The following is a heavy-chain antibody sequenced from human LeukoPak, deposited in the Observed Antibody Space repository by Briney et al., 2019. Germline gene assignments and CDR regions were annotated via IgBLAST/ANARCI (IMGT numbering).Heavy chain of an antibody. D-gene: IGHD6-19*01. J-gene: IGHJ6*03. CDR1: GFTFNNYN. Sequence: GGSLRLSCAASGFTFNNYNMNWVRQAPGKALEWVSSITSSGTYIFYADSVKGRFTISRDNAKNSLYLQINSLGPEDTAVYYCARDSSGWAIHYYYYMDVWGKGTTVTISS. CDR3: ARDSSGWAIHYYYYMDV. CDR2: ITSSGTYI. V-gene: IGHV3-21*04.